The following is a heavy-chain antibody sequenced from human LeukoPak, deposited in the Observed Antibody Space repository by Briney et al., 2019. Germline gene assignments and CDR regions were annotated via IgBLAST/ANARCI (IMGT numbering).Heavy chain of an antibody. V-gene: IGHV4-59*12. CDR3: ARGQLIYYDSSGIDY. CDR2: IYYSGST. D-gene: IGHD3-22*01. Sequence: SETLSLTCTVSGGSISSYYWSWIRQPPGKGLEWIGYIYYSGSTYYNPSLKSRVTISVDTSKNQFSLKLSSVTAADTAVYYCARGQLIYYDSSGIDYWGQGTLVTVSS. J-gene: IGHJ4*02. CDR1: GGSISSYY.